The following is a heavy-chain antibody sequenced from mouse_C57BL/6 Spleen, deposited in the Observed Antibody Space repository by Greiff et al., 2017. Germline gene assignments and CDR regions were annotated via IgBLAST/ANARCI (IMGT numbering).Heavy chain of an antibody. Sequence: EVKLMESGGGLVKPGGSLNLSCAASGFNFSDYGMHWVRQAPVKGLEWVAYISRGSSTISYAETVKGRFTISRDNAKHTLFLQMTSRRSEDTAMFYCARSNYVDYAMDYWGQGTTVTVSS. J-gene: IGHJ4*01. V-gene: IGHV5-17*01. CDR3: ARSNYVDYAMDY. CDR1: GFNFSDYG. D-gene: IGHD2-5*01. CDR2: ISRGSSTI.